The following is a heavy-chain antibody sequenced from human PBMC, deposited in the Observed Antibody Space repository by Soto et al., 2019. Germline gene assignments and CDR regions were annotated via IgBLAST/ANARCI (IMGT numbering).Heavy chain of an antibody. CDR2: INPNSGDT. V-gene: IGHV1-2*04. D-gene: IGHD1-26*01. CDR3: ARAWGYSGTYQFSFDY. Sequence: VASVKFSCKASGFTFTGSYIHWVRQAPGQGLEWMGWINPNSGDTKYTQKFQDWVTMSRDTSITTAYMELTSLRSDDTAVYYCARAWGYSGTYQFSFDYWGQGTLVTVSS. J-gene: IGHJ4*02. CDR1: GFTFTGSY.